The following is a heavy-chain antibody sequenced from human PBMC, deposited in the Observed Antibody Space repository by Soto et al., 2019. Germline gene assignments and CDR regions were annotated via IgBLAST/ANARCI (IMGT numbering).Heavy chain of an antibody. CDR2: IYTSGST. J-gene: IGHJ6*02. Sequence: PSETLSLTCTASGGSISSYYWSWVRQPAAKGLEWIGLIYTSGSTNYNPSLKSRVTMSVDTSKNQFSLQLISVTTADTAVYYSARDSALWFGELGPHYYYYYGMDVWGQGTTVTVSS. CDR3: ARDSALWFGELGPHYYYYYGMDV. D-gene: IGHD3-10*01. CDR1: GGSISSYY. V-gene: IGHV4-4*07.